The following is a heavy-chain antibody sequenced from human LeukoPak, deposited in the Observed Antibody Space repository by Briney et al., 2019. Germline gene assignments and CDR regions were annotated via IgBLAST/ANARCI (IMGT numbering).Heavy chain of an antibody. CDR2: IIPIFGTA. CDR1: GGTFSSYA. CDR3: ARAGTTPYYYYMDV. V-gene: IGHV1-69*05. J-gene: IGHJ6*03. Sequence: ASVKVSCKASGGTFSSYAISWVRQAPGQGLEWIGRIIPIFGTANYAQKFQGRVTITTDESTNTAYMELSSLRSEDTAVYYCARAGTTPYYYYMDVWGKGTTVTVSS. D-gene: IGHD1-7*01.